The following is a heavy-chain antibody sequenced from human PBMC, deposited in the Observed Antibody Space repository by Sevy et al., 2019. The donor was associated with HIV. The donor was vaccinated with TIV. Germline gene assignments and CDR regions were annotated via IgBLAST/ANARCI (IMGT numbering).Heavy chain of an antibody. D-gene: IGHD1-26*01. CDR3: ARVYSGSYYYAFDI. Sequence: GGSLRLSCAASGFTFSSSAMHWVRQAPGKGLEYVSAISSNGGSTYYANSVKGRFTISRDNSKNTLYLQMGSLRAEDMAVYHCARVYSGSYYYAFDIWGQGTMVTVSS. CDR1: GFTFSSSA. V-gene: IGHV3-64*01. CDR2: ISSNGGST. J-gene: IGHJ3*02.